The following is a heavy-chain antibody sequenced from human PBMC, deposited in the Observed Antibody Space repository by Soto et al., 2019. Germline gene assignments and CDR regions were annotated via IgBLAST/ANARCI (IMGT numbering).Heavy chain of an antibody. CDR3: ARCSVQLERRYYGMDV. CDR1: GGTFSSYA. D-gene: IGHD1-1*01. V-gene: IGHV1-69*13. CDR2: IIPIFGTA. Sequence: SVKVSCKASGGTFSSYAISWVRQAPGQGLEWMGGIIPIFGTANYAQKFQGRVTITADESTSTAYVELSSLRSEDTAVYYCARCSVQLERRYYGMDVWGQGTTVTV. J-gene: IGHJ6*02.